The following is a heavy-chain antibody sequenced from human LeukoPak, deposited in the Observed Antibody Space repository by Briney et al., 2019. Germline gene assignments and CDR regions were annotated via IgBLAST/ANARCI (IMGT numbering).Heavy chain of an antibody. V-gene: IGHV4-59*01. CDR1: GGSISSYY. D-gene: IGHD6-19*01. CDR3: ARGRGSGWSRREDY. Sequence: SETLSLTCTVSGGSISSYYWSWTRQPPGKGLEWIGYIYYSGSTNYNPSLKSRVTISVDTSMNQFSLKLSSVTAADTAVYYCARGRGSGWSRREDYWGQGTLVTVSS. CDR2: IYYSGST. J-gene: IGHJ4*02.